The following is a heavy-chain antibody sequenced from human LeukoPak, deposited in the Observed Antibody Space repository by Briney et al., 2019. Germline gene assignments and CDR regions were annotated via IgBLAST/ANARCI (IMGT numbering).Heavy chain of an antibody. CDR1: GGSFSDYY. D-gene: IGHD6-19*01. Sequence: PSETLSLTCAVYGGSFSDYYWTWIRQPPGKGLERIGEINHRGSTHYNPSLKSRVTISVDTSKKQFSLKLSSVTAADTAVYYCATYSTGFDIWGQGTVVTVSS. V-gene: IGHV4-34*01. CDR3: ATYSTGFDI. J-gene: IGHJ3*02. CDR2: INHRGST.